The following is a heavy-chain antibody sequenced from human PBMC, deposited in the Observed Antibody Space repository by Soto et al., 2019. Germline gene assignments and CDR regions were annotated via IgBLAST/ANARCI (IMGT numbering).Heavy chain of an antibody. CDR1: GFTFSSYS. CDR3: ARDPVADYYYYMDV. Sequence: EVQLVESGGGLVQPGGSLRLSCAASGFTFSSYSMNWVRQAPGKGLEWVSYISSSSSTIYYADSVKGRFTISRDNAKNSLYLQMNSLRAEDTAVYYCARDPVADYYYYMDVWGKGTTVTVSS. CDR2: ISSSSSTI. J-gene: IGHJ6*03. V-gene: IGHV3-48*01. D-gene: IGHD2-15*01.